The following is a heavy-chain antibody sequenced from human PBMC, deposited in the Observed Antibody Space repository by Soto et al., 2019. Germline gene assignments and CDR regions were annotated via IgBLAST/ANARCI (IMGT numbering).Heavy chain of an antibody. CDR1: GGSISSGGYY. CDR3: ARQVDTDTSHFDY. CDR2: IYYSGST. J-gene: IGHJ4*02. Sequence: SETLSLTCTVSGGSISSGGYYWSWIRQHPGKGLEWIGYIYYSGSTYYNPSLKSRVTISVDTSKNQFSLKLSSVTAADTAVYYCARQVDTDTSHFDYGGQGTLVT. D-gene: IGHD5-18*01. V-gene: IGHV4-31*03.